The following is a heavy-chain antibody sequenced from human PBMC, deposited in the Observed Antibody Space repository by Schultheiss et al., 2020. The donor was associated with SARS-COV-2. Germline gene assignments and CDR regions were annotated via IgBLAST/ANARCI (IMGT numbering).Heavy chain of an antibody. Sequence: SETLSLTCIVSGGSIRGYYWSWIRQHPGKGLEWIGYIYYSGSTYYNPSLKSRVTISVDTSKNQFSLKLSSVTAADTAVYYCARGGPAPLAYWGQGTLVTVSS. CDR1: GGSIRGYY. CDR3: ARGGPAPLAY. CDR2: IYYSGST. J-gene: IGHJ4*02. V-gene: IGHV4-59*01. D-gene: IGHD2-2*01.